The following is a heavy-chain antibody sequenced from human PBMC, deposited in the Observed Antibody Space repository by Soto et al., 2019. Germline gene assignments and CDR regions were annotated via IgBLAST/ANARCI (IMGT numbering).Heavy chain of an antibody. CDR2: IYYSGST. CDR3: ASTQSYGDYFGYYCDY. D-gene: IGHD4-17*01. V-gene: IGHV4-59*01. J-gene: IGHJ4*02. CDR1: CGSISSYY. Sequence: PSETVSITCTFSCGSISSYYWGWIRQPPGKGLEWIGYIYYSGSTHNNPSLKSRVTISVDTSKNQFSLKLSSVTAADTAVYYWASTQSYGDYFGYYCDYWGQGTLVTVSS.